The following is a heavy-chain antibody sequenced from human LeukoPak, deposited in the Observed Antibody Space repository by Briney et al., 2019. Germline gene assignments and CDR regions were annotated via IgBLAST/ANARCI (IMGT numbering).Heavy chain of an antibody. D-gene: IGHD3-10*01. Sequence: ASVKDSCKASGYTFTRYFMHWVRQAPGQGLEWMGWINTNTGNPTYAQGFTGRFVFSLDTSVSTAYLQISSLKAEDTAVYYCASAFGGYYGSGSSLGYWGQGTLVTVSS. CDR3: ASAFGGYYGSGSSLGY. V-gene: IGHV7-4-1*02. CDR2: INTNTGNP. CDR1: GYTFTRYF. J-gene: IGHJ4*02.